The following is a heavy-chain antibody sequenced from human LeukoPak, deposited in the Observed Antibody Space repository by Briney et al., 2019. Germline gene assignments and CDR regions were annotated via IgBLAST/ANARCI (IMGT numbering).Heavy chain of an antibody. V-gene: IGHV4-59*08. Sequence: SETLSLTCSVSGDSIRNYYWSWIRQPPGRGLEWIGYIFYTGSTDYSPSLKSRLTISVDTSKDQFSLRLTSVTAADTAVYYCARHGSRGHNYASFDYWGQGALVTVSS. CDR2: IFYTGST. J-gene: IGHJ4*02. D-gene: IGHD3-16*01. CDR3: ARHGSRGHNYASFDY. CDR1: GDSIRNYY.